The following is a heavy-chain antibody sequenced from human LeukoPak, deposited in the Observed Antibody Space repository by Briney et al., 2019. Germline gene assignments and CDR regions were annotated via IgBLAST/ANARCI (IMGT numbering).Heavy chain of an antibody. V-gene: IGHV3-23*01. CDR1: GFTFSSFA. Sequence: GGSLRLSCAASGFTFSSFAMSWVRQAPGEGLEWVSAMSGSGGMTYSADSVKGRFTPSRDNSKNTLYLQMNSLRAEDTAVYYCAKEIYGDSTGGRFQHWGQGTLVTVSS. D-gene: IGHD4-17*01. CDR3: AKEIYGDSTGGRFQH. CDR2: MSGSGGMT. J-gene: IGHJ1*01.